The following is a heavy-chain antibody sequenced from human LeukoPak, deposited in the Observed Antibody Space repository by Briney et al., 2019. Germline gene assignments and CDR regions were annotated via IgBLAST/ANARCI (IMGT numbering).Heavy chain of an antibody. V-gene: IGHV2-5*02. CDR1: GSSLGTSGVG. J-gene: IGHJ4*02. Sequence: SGPTMVTPTQTLTLTRTFSGSSLGTSGVGVGWVRHPPGKALEWLALIYWDDDKRYNSSLKSRLTITKDTSKNQVALTTTNGIPVDTATDHFVHRRMVSPIDYSGQRALVTVSS. CDR2: IYWDDDK. CDR3: VHRRMVSPIDY. D-gene: IGHD2-8*01.